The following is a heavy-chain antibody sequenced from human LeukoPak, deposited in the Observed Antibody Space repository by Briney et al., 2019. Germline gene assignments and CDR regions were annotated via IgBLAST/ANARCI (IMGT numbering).Heavy chain of an antibody. J-gene: IGHJ4*02. CDR3: ARGRGDY. Sequence: GGTLRLSCAASGFTFNRYGMSWVRQAPGKGLEWVSAISGSGGTTYYADSVKGRFTISRDNAKNSLYLQMNSLRAEDTAVYYCARGRGDYWGQGTLVTVSS. CDR2: ISGSGGTT. V-gene: IGHV3-23*01. CDR1: GFTFNRYG.